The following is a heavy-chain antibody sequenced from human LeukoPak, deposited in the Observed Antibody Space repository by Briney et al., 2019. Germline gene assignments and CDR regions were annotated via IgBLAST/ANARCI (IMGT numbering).Heavy chain of an antibody. Sequence: GGSLRLSCAASGFTFSSYAMSWVRQAPGKGLEWVSAISGSGGSTYYADSVKGRFTISRDNSKNTLYLQMNSLRAEDTAVYYCAKDERLWFGELSFGYYFDYWGQGTLVTVSS. J-gene: IGHJ4*02. V-gene: IGHV3-23*01. CDR3: AKDERLWFGELSFGYYFDY. CDR2: ISGSGGST. CDR1: GFTFSSYA. D-gene: IGHD3-10*01.